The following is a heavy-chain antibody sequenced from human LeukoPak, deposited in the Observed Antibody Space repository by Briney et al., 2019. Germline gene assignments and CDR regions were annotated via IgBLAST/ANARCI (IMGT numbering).Heavy chain of an antibody. D-gene: IGHD7-27*01. CDR1: GGTFRGYY. Sequence: SETLSLTCAVYGGTFRGYYWSWNRQPPGKGLEWIGEIHYTGATNYKPSLKSRVTISGDPSKNQVSLRVYSVTAADTAVYYCARGVLGPYYFDLWGRGTLVTVSS. CDR3: ARGVLGPYYFDL. CDR2: IHYTGAT. V-gene: IGHV4-34*01. J-gene: IGHJ2*01.